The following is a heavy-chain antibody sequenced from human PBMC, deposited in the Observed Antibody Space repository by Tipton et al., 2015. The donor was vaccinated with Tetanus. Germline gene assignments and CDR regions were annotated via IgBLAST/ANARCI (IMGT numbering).Heavy chain of an antibody. J-gene: IGHJ6*02. D-gene: IGHD2-15*01. CDR1: GFTFSDYY. V-gene: IGHV3-11*01. CDR3: ARDNIVVVVAAPPTPYYYYGMDV. Sequence: SLRLSCAASGFTFSDYYMSWIRQAPGKGLEWVSYISSSGSTRYYADSVKGRFTISRDNAKNSLYLQMNSLRAEDTAVYYCARDNIVVVVAAPPTPYYYYGMDVWGQGTTVTVSS. CDR2: ISSSGSTR.